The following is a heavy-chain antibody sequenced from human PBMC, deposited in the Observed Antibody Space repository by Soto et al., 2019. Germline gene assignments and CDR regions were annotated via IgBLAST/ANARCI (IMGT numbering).Heavy chain of an antibody. CDR1: GFSFSSYG. CDR2: ISYDGRNN. J-gene: IGHJ4*02. V-gene: IGHV3-30*18. CDR3: AKGVGFSNSWYLDY. Sequence: QVQLVESGGGVVQPGRSLRLSCAASGFSFSSYGMHWVRQAPGKGLKWVAVISYDGRNNYYADSVKGRFTISRDNSKSTLYLQMNSLRAEDTAVYYCAKGVGFSNSWYLDYWGQGTLVTVSS. D-gene: IGHD6-13*01.